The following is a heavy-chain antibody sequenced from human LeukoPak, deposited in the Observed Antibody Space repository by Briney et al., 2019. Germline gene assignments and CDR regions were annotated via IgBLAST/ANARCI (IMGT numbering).Heavy chain of an antibody. J-gene: IGHJ3*02. CDR2: ISNSGTT. D-gene: IGHD2-21*02. CDR1: GDSVTSGGYF. V-gene: IGHV4-31*03. CDR3: ARDVVVTSSPDAFDI. Sequence: SETLSLTCTVSGDSVTSGGYFWTWIRQHPGKGLEWIGYISNSGTTSYNPSLKSRVSISVDTSNNQFSLRLSSVTAADTAVYYCARDVVVTSSPDAFDIWGQGIMVTVSS.